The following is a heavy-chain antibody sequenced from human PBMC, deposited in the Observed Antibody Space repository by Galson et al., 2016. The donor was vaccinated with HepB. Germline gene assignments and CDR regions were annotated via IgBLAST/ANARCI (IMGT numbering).Heavy chain of an antibody. V-gene: IGHV4-34*09. J-gene: IGHJ4*02. Sequence: QVQLQESGPGLVKPSETLSLTCGVAGGPFSDLYWSWIRQRPGKGLEWIGETNHIGTTNVNPAFKRRVTLSVDASEKESALRLTSVTAADTAVYFWARVIRGYGGPEGLFDDWGQGTRVTVSS. D-gene: IGHD5-12*01. CDR3: ARVIRGYGGPEGLFDD. CDR2: TNHIGTT. CDR1: GGPFSDLY.